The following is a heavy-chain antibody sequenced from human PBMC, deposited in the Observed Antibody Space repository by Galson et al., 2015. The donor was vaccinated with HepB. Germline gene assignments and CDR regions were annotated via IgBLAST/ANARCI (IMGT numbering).Heavy chain of an antibody. V-gene: IGHV3-23*01. CDR3: AKESFGELHHIYYFDH. CDR2: ISRSGST. D-gene: IGHD3-10*01. Sequence: SLRLSCAASGFTFSNYGMSWVRQAPGKGLECVSSISRSGSTKYADSVKGRFTISRDNSKSTLYLQMNSLRAEDTAIYYCAKESFGELHHIYYFDHWGQGTLVPVSS. CDR1: GFTFSNYG. J-gene: IGHJ4*02.